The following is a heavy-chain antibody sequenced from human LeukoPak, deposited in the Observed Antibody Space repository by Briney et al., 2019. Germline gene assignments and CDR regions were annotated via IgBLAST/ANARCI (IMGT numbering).Heavy chain of an antibody. CDR3: ARRPLTIGLHHYDGNGPYCD. CDR1: GGTFSSYT. CDR2: IIPIFGTA. D-gene: IGHD3-22*01. J-gene: IGHJ4*02. Sequence: ASVKVSCKASGGTFSSYTISWVRQAPGQGLEWMGGIIPIFGTANHAQKFQGRVTITTDDSTTTAYMELSSLRSEDTAVYYCARRPLTIGLHHYDGNGPYCDWGQGTLVTVSS. V-gene: IGHV1-69*05.